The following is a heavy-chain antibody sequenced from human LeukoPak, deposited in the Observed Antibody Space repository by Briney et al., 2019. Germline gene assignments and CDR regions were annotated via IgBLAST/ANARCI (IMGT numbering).Heavy chain of an antibody. J-gene: IGHJ4*02. D-gene: IGHD6-13*01. V-gene: IGHV3-30*02. Sequence: GGSLRLSCAASGFTFSSCGMHWVRQAPGRGLEWVAFIRYHGSDKYYADSVKGRFTISRDNSENTLYLQMSSLRAEDTAVYYCAKSPSSWKFDDWGQGTLVTVSS. CDR3: AKSPSSWKFDD. CDR1: GFTFSSCG. CDR2: IRYHGSDK.